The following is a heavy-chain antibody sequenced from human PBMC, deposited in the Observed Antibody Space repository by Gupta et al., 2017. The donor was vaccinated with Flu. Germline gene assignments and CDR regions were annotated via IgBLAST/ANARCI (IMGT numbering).Heavy chain of an antibody. CDR3: ARDKGYYYGMDV. V-gene: IGHV3-33*01. CDR2: IWYDGSKK. Sequence: QVQLVESGGGVVQPGRSLRLSCAASGFTFSSYGMHCVGQAPGKGLEWVAVIWYDGSKKYYADSVKGRFTISRDNSKNTLYLQMNSLRAEDTAVYYCARDKGYYYGMDVWGQGTTVTVSS. CDR1: GFTFSSYG. J-gene: IGHJ6*02.